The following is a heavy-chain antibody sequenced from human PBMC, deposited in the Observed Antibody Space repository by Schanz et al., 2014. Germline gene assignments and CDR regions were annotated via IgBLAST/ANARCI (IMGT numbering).Heavy chain of an antibody. CDR1: GFTVSNSY. D-gene: IGHD3-10*01. CDR2: IYSSGST. J-gene: IGHJ6*02. V-gene: IGHV3-53*04. Sequence: EVQLVESGGGLVKPGGSLRLSCTASGFTVSNSYIHWVRQAPGKGLEWVSTIYSSGSTYYADSVRGRFTISRDNSMNTVYLQMNSLRSDDAAVYYCARAQGVIRLYYGVDVWGQGTTVNVSS. CDR3: ARAQGVIRLYYGVDV.